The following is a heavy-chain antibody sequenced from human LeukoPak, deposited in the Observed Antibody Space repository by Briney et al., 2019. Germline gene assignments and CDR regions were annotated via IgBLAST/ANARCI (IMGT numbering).Heavy chain of an antibody. CDR1: GFTFSDYY. D-gene: IGHD3-9*01. Sequence: GGSLRLSCAASGFTFSDYYMNWIRQAPGKGLEWVSYISSSGSTIYYADSVKGRFTISRDNAKNSLYLQMNSLRAEDTAVYYCARGLRYFDWYPPPDYWGQGTLVTVSS. J-gene: IGHJ4*02. CDR3: ARGLRYFDWYPPPDY. V-gene: IGHV3-11*04. CDR2: ISSSGSTI.